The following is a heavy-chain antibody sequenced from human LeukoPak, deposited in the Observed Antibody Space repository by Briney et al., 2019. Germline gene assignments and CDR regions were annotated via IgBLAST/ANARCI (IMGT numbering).Heavy chain of an antibody. CDR3: ASSPGGYCSSASCYTGGYFDY. J-gene: IGHJ4*02. Sequence: SQTLSLTCTVSGGSISSGSYYWSWIRQPAGKGLEWIGRIYTSGSTNYSPSLKSRVTISIDTSKNQFSLKLSSVTAADRAVYYCASSPGGYCSSASCYTGGYFDYWGQGSLVTVSS. CDR2: IYTSGST. V-gene: IGHV4-61*02. D-gene: IGHD2-2*02. CDR1: GGSISSGSYY.